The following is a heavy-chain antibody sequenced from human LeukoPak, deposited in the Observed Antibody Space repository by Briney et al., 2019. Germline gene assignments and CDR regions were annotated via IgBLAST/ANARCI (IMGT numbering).Heavy chain of an antibody. CDR3: AKSPGGYSDY. Sequence: PGGSLRLSCATTGFTFSSYAMSWVRQAPGKGLEWVSAISGSGGSTYYADSVKGRFTISRDNSKNTLYLQMNSLRAEDTAVYYCAKSPGGYSDYWGQGTLVTVSS. CDR1: GFTFSSYA. D-gene: IGHD3-22*01. CDR2: ISGSGGST. V-gene: IGHV3-23*01. J-gene: IGHJ4*02.